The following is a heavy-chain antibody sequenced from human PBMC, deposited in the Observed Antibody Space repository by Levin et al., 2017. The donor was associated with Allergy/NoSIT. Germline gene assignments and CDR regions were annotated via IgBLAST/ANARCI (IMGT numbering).Heavy chain of an antibody. CDR2: ISTDTGNR. V-gene: IGHV1-18*01. CDR3: ARLVVGAKGWFAP. J-gene: IGHJ5*02. Sequence: VKVSCKASGYTFRNYGISWVRQAPGRGLEWLGWISTDTGNRHYAQNLQGRVTMTTDTSTDTAHLELRSLRSDDTAIYYCARLVVGAKGWFAPWGQGTPVTVSS. CDR1: GYTFRNYG. D-gene: IGHD2-21*01.